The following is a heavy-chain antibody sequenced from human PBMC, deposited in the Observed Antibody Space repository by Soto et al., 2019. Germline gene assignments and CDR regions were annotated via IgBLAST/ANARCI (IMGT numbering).Heavy chain of an antibody. V-gene: IGHV3-13*04. D-gene: IGHD3-10*01. J-gene: IGHJ6*02. CDR2: IGTAGDT. CDR3: AFGEESRYYYYGMDV. CDR1: GFTFSSYD. Sequence: GGSLRLSCAASGFTFSSYDMHWVRQATGKGLEWVSAIGTAGDTYYPGSVKGRFTISRENAKNSLYLQMNSLRAEDTAAYYCAFGEESRYYYYGMDVWGQGTTVTVSS.